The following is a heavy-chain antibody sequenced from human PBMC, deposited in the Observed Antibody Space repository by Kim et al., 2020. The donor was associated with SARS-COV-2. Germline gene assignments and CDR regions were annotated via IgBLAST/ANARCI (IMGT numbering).Heavy chain of an antibody. V-gene: IGHV3-53*01. Sequence: GGSLRLSCAASGFTVSGNYMSWVRQAPGKGLECVSVIYSGGNTCYADSVKGRFAISRDNSKNTLYLQMNSLRAEDTAVNNCARVKSPPPMTMVRGWSGLEGQRTFDYWGQGTRVIVSS. D-gene: IGHD3-10*01. CDR1: GFTVSGNY. CDR2: IYSGGNT. J-gene: IGHJ4*02. CDR3: ARVKSPPPMTMVRGWSGLEGQRTFDY.